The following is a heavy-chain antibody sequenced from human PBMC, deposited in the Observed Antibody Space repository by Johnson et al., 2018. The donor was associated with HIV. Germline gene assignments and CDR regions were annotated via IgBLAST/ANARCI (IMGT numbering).Heavy chain of an antibody. J-gene: IGHJ3*02. Sequence: VQLVESGGGLVKPGGSLRLSCAASGFTFSDYYMSWIRQAPGKGLEWVSYISSSGSTIYYADSVKGRFTISRDNAKNSLYLQMNSLRAEDTAVYYCARDTYYYDSSGYSLDDAFDIWGQGTMVTVSS. V-gene: IGHV3-11*04. CDR1: GFTFSDYY. D-gene: IGHD3-22*01. CDR3: ARDTYYYDSSGYSLDDAFDI. CDR2: ISSSGSTI.